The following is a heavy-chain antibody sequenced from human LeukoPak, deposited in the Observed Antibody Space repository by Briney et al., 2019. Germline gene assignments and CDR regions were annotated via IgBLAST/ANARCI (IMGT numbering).Heavy chain of an antibody. V-gene: IGHV4-39*01. J-gene: IGHJ5*02. CDR3: ARRSTVAGRGRFDP. CDR2: VHYSGST. CDR1: GGSIRSTSYY. D-gene: IGHD6-19*01. Sequence: SETLSLTCTVSGGSIRSTSYYWGWIRQPPGKGLEWLGSVHYSGSTYDNPSLKGRVTISVDTSKNQFSLKLISVTAADTAVYYCARRSTVAGRGRFDPWGQGTLVTVSS.